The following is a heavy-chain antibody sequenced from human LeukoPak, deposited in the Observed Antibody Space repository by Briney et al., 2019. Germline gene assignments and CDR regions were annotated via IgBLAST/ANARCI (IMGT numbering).Heavy chain of an antibody. D-gene: IGHD2-15*01. V-gene: IGHV3-11*01. J-gene: IGHJ3*02. Sequence: GGSLRLSCAASGFTFSHSYMSWIRQPPGKGLEWVAYISSSGNTIYYADSVKGRFTISRDNAKNSLYLEMVSLGVEDTAVYFCAGGGMLLNAAYDTWGQGTTVSVSS. CDR1: GFTFSHSY. CDR2: ISSSGNTI. CDR3: AGGGMLLNAAYDT.